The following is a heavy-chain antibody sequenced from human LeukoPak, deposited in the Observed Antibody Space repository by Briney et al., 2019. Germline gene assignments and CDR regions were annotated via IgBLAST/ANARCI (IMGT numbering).Heavy chain of an antibody. CDR2: IRFDGSNK. Sequence: GGSLRLSCSASGFTFNCYGKDWGRQGPGKGLEVVGFIRFDGSNKYYADSVKGRFTISRDNSKNTLYLQINSLRTEDTAVYYCAKEGTASKPSDLDYWGQGTLVTVSS. J-gene: IGHJ4*02. V-gene: IGHV3-30*02. CDR1: GFTFNCYG. D-gene: IGHD1-1*01. CDR3: AKEGTASKPSDLDY.